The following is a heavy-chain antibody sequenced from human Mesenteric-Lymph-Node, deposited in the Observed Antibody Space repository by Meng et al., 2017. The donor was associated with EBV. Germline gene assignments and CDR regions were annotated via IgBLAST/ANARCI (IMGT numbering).Heavy chain of an antibody. Sequence: EGRLVESWVGLVKPGGSLRVSCAASGFMFSDYSMNWVRQAPGKGLEWVSSISSTSGNIYYADSVKGRFTISRDNAKNSLYLQMNSLRADDTAVYYCAKSSMGGYDWSDCWGQGSLVTVSS. CDR3: AKSSMGGYDWSDC. CDR2: ISSTSGNI. D-gene: IGHD5-12*01. V-gene: IGHV3-21*02. CDR1: GFMFSDYS. J-gene: IGHJ4*02.